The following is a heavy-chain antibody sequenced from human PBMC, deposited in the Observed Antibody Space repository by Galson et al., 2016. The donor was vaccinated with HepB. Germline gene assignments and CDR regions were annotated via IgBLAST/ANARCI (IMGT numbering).Heavy chain of an antibody. J-gene: IGHJ6*02. CDR2: TYYRSNYYN. V-gene: IGHV6-1*01. Sequence: CAISGDSVSSHSAAWNWIRQSPSRGLEWLGRTYYRSNYYNDYALSVKSRVTINPDTSKNQFSLHLNSVTPEDTAVYYCARDSDGMDVWGQGTTVTVSS. CDR1: GDSVSSHSAA. CDR3: ARDSDGMDV.